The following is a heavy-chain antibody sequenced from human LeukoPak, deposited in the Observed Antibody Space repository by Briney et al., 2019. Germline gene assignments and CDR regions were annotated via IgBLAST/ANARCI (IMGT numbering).Heavy chain of an antibody. J-gene: IGHJ4*02. D-gene: IGHD4-17*01. V-gene: IGHV3-72*01. Sequence: GGSLRLSCAASGFTISDHYMDWVRQAPGKGLEWVGRVRNKPNGYTTDYGTSVKGRFTISRDDSKNSLYLQMNSLTTEDTAVYYCTRVRHGDYFDYWGQGTLVSVSS. CDR1: GFTISDHY. CDR2: VRNKPNGYTT. CDR3: TRVRHGDYFDY.